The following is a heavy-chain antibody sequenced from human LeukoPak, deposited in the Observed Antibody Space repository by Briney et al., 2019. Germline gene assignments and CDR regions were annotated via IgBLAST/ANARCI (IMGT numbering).Heavy chain of an antibody. CDR2: IYYSGST. Sequence: SETLSLTCSVSGGAISRYYWSWIRQPPGKGLEWVGYIYYSGSTNYNPSLKSRVTISVDTSKNQFSLKLSSVTAADTAVYYCASGAYSYYYMDVWGKGTTVTISS. CDR3: ASGAYSYYYMDV. J-gene: IGHJ6*03. D-gene: IGHD1-26*01. V-gene: IGHV4-59*01. CDR1: GGAISRYY.